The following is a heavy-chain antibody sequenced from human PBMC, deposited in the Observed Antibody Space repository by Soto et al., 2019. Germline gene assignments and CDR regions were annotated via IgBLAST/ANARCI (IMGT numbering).Heavy chain of an antibody. J-gene: IGHJ4*02. CDR3: AQHQRGSIFGVVIYSPLDY. CDR2: NSGSGGST. D-gene: IGHD3-3*01. CDR1: GFTISRYA. V-gene: IGHV3-23*01. Sequence: EVQLLESGGGLVQPGGSLGPSFSASGFTISRYAMSWVRQAPGKGLGWVSANSGSGGSTYYADSVQGRFTISRDNSMNTLYLQMTSLRAEDTAVYYCAQHQRGSIFGVVIYSPLDYWGQGTLVSVSS.